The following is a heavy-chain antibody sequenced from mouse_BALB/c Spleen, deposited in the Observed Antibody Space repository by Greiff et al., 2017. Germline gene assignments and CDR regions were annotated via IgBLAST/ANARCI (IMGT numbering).Heavy chain of an antibody. J-gene: IGHJ2*01. CDR3: ARWATATRYYFDY. CDR1: GFNIKDTY. Sequence: EVQLQESGAELVKPGASVKLSCTASGFNIKDTYMHWVQQRPEQGLEWIGRIDPANGNTKYDPKFQGKATITADTTSNTAYLQLSSLTSEDTAVYYCARWATATRYYFDYWGQGTTLTVSA. D-gene: IGHD1-2*01. V-gene: IGHV14-3*02. CDR2: IDPANGNT.